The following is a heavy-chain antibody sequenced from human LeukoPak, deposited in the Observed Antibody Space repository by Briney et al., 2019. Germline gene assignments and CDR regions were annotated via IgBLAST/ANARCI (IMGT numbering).Heavy chain of an antibody. V-gene: IGHV3-23*01. J-gene: IGHJ4*02. Sequence: PGGSLRLSCAASGFIFDDYAMHWVRQAPGKGLEWVSAISGSGGSTYYADSVKGRFTISRDNSKNSLYLQINSLRAEDTAIYYCARRGYYDSSGYDYWGQGTLVTVSS. CDR3: ARRGYYDSSGYDY. CDR2: ISGSGGST. CDR1: GFIFDDYA. D-gene: IGHD3-22*01.